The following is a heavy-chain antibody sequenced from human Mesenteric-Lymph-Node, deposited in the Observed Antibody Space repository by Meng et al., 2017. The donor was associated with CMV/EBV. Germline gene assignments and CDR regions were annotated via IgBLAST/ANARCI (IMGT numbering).Heavy chain of an antibody. CDR2: ISSSSSYI. D-gene: IGHD2-2*01. CDR1: GFTFSSYS. CDR3: AGSTTSSSYYHYGMDV. J-gene: IGHJ6*02. V-gene: IGHV3-21*06. Sequence: GESLKISCAASGFTFSSYSMNWVRQAPGKGLEWVSSISSSSSYIYYADSVKGRFTISRDNAKSSLYLQMDSLRVGDTAIYYCAGSTTSSSYYHYGMDVWGQGTTVTVSS.